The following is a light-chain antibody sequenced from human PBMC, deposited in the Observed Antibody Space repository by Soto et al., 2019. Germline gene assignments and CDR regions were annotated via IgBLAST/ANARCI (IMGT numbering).Light chain of an antibody. CDR2: EVN. CDR3: SSLAGSINVV. V-gene: IGLV2-8*01. J-gene: IGLJ2*01. CDR1: SSDVGGYNY. Sequence: QSALTQPRSVSGSPGQSVTISCTGTSSDVGGYNYVSWYQQHPGKAPKLMIYEVNKRPSGVPDRFSGSTSGNTASLTVSGLQAEDEADYYCSSLAGSINVVFGGGTKLTVL.